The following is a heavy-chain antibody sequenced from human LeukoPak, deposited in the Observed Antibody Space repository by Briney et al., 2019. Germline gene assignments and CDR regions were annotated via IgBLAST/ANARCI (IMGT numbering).Heavy chain of an antibody. CDR3: AQSLGSGNWIGNWFDP. Sequence: ASETLSLTCTVSGGSISSSSHSWGWIRQPPGKGLEWTGTIYYTGRTYYNPSLKSRLTISVDTSKNQFSLKLTSVTAADTAIYYCAQSLGSGNWIGNWFDPWGQGTLVTVSS. CDR1: GGSISSSSHS. CDR2: IYYTGRT. V-gene: IGHV4-39*01. J-gene: IGHJ5*02. D-gene: IGHD1-1*01.